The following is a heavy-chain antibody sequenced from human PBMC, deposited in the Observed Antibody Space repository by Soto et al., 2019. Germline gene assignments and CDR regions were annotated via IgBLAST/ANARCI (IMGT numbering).Heavy chain of an antibody. CDR3: ATPRRYYYDSSGPLDY. Sequence: SETLSLTCTVSGGSIISSSYYWVWIRQPPGKGLEWIGSIYYSGSTYYNPSLKSRVTISVDTSKNQFSLKLSSVTAADTAVYYCATPRRYYYDSSGPLDYWGQGTLVTVSS. D-gene: IGHD3-22*01. CDR1: GGSIISSSYY. CDR2: IYYSGST. V-gene: IGHV4-39*01. J-gene: IGHJ4*02.